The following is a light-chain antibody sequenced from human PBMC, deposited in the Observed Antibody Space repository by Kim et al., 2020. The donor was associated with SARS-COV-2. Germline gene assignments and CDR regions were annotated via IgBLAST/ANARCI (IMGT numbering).Light chain of an antibody. CDR1: QSVSSY. CDR3: QRRSNGIT. Sequence: ALSPGERATLSCRASQSVSSYLAWYQQKPGQAPRLLIYDASNRATGIPARFSGSGSGTDFTLTISSLEPEDFAVYYCQRRSNGITFGQGTRLEIK. CDR2: DAS. J-gene: IGKJ5*01. V-gene: IGKV3-11*01.